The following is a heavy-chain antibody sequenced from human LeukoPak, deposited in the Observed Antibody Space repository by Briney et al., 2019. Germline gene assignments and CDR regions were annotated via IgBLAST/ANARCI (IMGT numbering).Heavy chain of an antibody. CDR3: ARDGSGFYLYYYMDV. CDR2: ISPVSTYQ. J-gene: IGHJ6*03. D-gene: IGHD6-25*01. Sequence: GGSLRLSCAASGFTFTDYSMTWVRQAPGKGLEWFSSISPVSTYQFYSDSVKGRFTISRDNAKNTLYLQMSSLPAEDTAVYYCARDGSGFYLYYYMDVWGRGTPVTVSS. CDR1: GFTFTDYS. V-gene: IGHV3-21*01.